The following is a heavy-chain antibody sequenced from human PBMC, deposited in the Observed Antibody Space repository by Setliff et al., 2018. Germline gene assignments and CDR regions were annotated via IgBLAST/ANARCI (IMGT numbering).Heavy chain of an antibody. CDR1: GFTFNTYG. V-gene: IGHV3-30*03. Sequence: GGSLRLSCAASGFTFNTYGMHWVRPAPGKGLEWVAVISSDGSHKYFADSVKGRFTISRDNSKNTLYLQMNSLRAEDTAVYYCATERSAPWGPFDWWGQGTLVTVSS. CDR3: ATERSAPWGPFDW. CDR2: ISSDGSHK. D-gene: IGHD3-16*01. J-gene: IGHJ4*02.